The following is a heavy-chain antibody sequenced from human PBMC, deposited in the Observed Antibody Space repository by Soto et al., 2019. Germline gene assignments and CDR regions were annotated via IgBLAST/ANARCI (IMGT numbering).Heavy chain of an antibody. D-gene: IGHD2-15*01. Sequence: SETLSLTCAVYGGSFSGYYWSWIRQPPGKGLEWIGEINHNGSTNYNPSLKSRVTISVDTSKNQFSLKLSSVTAADTAVYYCARVGRGYCSGGSCYARGVDNWFDPWGQGTLVTVSS. CDR2: INHNGST. J-gene: IGHJ5*02. CDR1: GGSFSGYY. V-gene: IGHV4-34*01. CDR3: ARVGRGYCSGGSCYARGVDNWFDP.